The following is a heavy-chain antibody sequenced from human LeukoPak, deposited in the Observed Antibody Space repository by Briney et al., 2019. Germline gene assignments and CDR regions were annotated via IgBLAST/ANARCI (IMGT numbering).Heavy chain of an antibody. Sequence: SETLSLTCTVSGGSISSYYWSWIRQPPGKGLEWIGYIYYSGTTDYNPSLKSRVTISVDTSSNQFSLKVSSVTAADTAVYYCARSSGAYRSFDYWGQGSPVTVSS. V-gene: IGHV4-59*01. D-gene: IGHD1-26*01. CDR1: GGSISSYY. J-gene: IGHJ4*02. CDR2: IYYSGTT. CDR3: ARSSGAYRSFDY.